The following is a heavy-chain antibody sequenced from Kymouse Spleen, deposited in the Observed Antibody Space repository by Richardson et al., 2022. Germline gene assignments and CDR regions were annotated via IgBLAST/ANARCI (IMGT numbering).Heavy chain of an antibody. Sequence: QVQLQESGPGLVKPSETLSLTCTVSGGSVSSGSYYWSWIRQPPGKGLEWIGYIYYSGSTNYNPSLKSRVTISVDTSKNQFSLKLSSVTAADTAVYYCAREAIFGVATQLTGDYWGQGTLVTVSS. CDR3: AREAIFGVATQLTGDY. D-gene: IGHD3-3*01. V-gene: IGHV4-61*01. CDR1: GGSVSSGSYY. CDR2: IYYSGST. J-gene: IGHJ4*02.